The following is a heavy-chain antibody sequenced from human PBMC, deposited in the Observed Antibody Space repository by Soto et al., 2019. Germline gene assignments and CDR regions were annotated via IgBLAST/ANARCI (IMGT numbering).Heavy chain of an antibody. Sequence: ASVKVSCKASGYTFTYNFMHWVRQAPGQGLEWMGIINPSGGTTRAAQKFQDRVTMTRDTSTSTVYMELSSLRSEDTAVYYCARGPHIAVDHYKKYYFDYWSQGTLVTVSS. CDR2: INPSGGTT. V-gene: IGHV1-46*01. CDR3: ARGPHIAVDHYKKYYFDY. CDR1: GYTFTYNF. J-gene: IGHJ4*02. D-gene: IGHD2-15*01.